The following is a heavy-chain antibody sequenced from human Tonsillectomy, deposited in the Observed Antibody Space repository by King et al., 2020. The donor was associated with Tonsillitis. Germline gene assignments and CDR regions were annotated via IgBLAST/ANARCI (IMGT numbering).Heavy chain of an antibody. CDR2: ITSSSNYK. J-gene: IGHJ3*02. V-gene: IGHV3-21*01. CDR1: GFTFSSYS. D-gene: IGHD3-10*01. Sequence: DVQLVESGGGLVKPGGSLRLSCAASGFTFSSYSLHWVRQAPGKGLEWVSSITSSSNYKYYADSMEGRCTISRDNAKNSLYLQMNSLRAEDTAMYYCARVWVVRGVGAYDIWGQGTMVTVSS. CDR3: ARVWVVRGVGAYDI.